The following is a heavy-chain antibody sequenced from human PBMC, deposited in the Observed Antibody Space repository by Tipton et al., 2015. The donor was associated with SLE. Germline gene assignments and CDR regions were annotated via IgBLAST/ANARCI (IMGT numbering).Heavy chain of an antibody. V-gene: IGHV4-61*09. D-gene: IGHD6-13*01. CDR1: GGSISSSSYY. CDR3: ARDKEGYSSSWYYFDY. J-gene: IGHJ4*02. CDR2: IYTSGST. Sequence: TLSLTCTVSGGSISSSSYYWGWIRQPPGKGLEWIGYIYTSGSTNYNPSLKSRVTISVDTSKNQFSLKLSSVTAADTAVYYCARDKEGYSSSWYYFDYWGQGTLVTVSS.